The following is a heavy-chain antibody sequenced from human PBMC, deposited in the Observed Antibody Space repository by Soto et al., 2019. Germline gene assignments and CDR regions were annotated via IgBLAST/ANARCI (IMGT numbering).Heavy chain of an antibody. D-gene: IGHD3-22*01. Sequence: SVKVSCKASGGTFSSYAISWVRQAPGQGLEWMGGIIPIFGTANYAQKFQGRVTITADESTSTAYMELSSLRSEDTAMYYCARVKKYYYDSSGYSKTARYGVQKPLDPWGQGTLVTVS. J-gene: IGHJ5*02. CDR3: ARVKKYYYDSSGYSKTARYGVQKPLDP. CDR1: GGTFSSYA. CDR2: IIPIFGTA. V-gene: IGHV1-69*13.